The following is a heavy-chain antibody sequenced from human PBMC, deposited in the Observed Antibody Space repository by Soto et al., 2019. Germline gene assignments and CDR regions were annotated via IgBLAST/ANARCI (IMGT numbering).Heavy chain of an antibody. CDR3: ASVASHRDQLLDY. Sequence: SETLSLTCTVSGGSISSGDYYWSWIRQPPGKGLEWIGYIYYSGSTYYNPSLKSRVTISVDTSKNQFSLKLSSVTAADTAVYYCASVASHRDQLLDYWGQGTLVTVSS. CDR2: IYYSGST. J-gene: IGHJ4*02. V-gene: IGHV4-30-4*01. D-gene: IGHD2-2*01. CDR1: GGSISSGDYY.